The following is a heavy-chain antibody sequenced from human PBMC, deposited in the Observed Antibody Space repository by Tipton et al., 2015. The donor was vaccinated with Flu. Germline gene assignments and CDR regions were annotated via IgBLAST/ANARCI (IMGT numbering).Heavy chain of an antibody. V-gene: IGHV4-59*02. J-gene: IGHJ4*02. D-gene: IGHD2-2*01. CDR2: IYNNRYT. CDR3: ARDPSLGMPDYFDY. CDR1: GGFVSSYY. Sequence: TLSLTCTVSGGFVSSYYWNWIRQPPGKGLEWIGYIYNNRYTKYNPSLKSRVTVSVDPSMSQFSLRLTSVTAADTAVYYCARDPSLGMPDYFDYWGQGILVTASS.